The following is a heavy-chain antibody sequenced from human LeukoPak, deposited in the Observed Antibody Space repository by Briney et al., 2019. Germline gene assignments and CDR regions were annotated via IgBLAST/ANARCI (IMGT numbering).Heavy chain of an antibody. Sequence: GASVKVSCKASGYTFTSYGISWVRQAPGQGLEWMGWISAYNGNTNYAQKLQGRGTMTTDTSTSTAYMELRSLRSDDTAVYYCARGASHCSGGSCYTNWYFDLWGRGTLVTVSS. D-gene: IGHD2-15*01. CDR3: ARGASHCSGGSCYTNWYFDL. CDR2: ISAYNGNT. V-gene: IGHV1-18*01. CDR1: GYTFTSYG. J-gene: IGHJ2*01.